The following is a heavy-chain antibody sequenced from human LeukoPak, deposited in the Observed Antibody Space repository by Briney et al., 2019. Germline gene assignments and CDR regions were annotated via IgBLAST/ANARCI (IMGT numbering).Heavy chain of an antibody. D-gene: IGHD1-20*01. CDR1: GYTFTNHY. CDR3: ARDGLHNWNDLYFDY. CDR2: INPSGGST. V-gene: IGHV1-46*01. J-gene: IGHJ4*02. Sequence: ASVKVSCKTSGYTFTNHYIHWVRQVPGQGLEWMGLINPSGGSTSYAQKFQGRVTMTTDTSTSTVNMDLSSLRSEDTAVYYCARDGLHNWNDLYFDYWGQGTPVTVSS.